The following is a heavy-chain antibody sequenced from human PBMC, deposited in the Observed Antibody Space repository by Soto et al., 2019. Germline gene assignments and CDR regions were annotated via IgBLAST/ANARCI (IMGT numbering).Heavy chain of an antibody. CDR3: ARDTFAGPDF. CDR1: GFSTSSFG. J-gene: IGHJ4*02. CDR2: ITSAATGN. V-gene: IGHV3-48*02. D-gene: IGHD3-3*01. Sequence: EVQLVESGGGLVQPGGSLRLSCAAAGFSTSSFGLNWLRQAPGKGLEGLSYITSAATGNYYADSGKGRFTISKDSAKNSLYLQMNSLRDEETAVYYCARDTFAGPDFWGQGTLVTVSS.